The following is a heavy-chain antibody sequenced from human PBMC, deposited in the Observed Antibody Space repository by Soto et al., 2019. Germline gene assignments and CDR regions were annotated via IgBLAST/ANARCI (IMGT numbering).Heavy chain of an antibody. V-gene: IGHV4-59*01. Sequence: SETLSLTCTVSGGSISSYYWSWIRQPPGKGLEWIGCIYYSGSTNYNPSLKSRVTISVDTSKNQFSLKLSSVTAADTAVYYCARDSSSITGTLDYYYGIDVWGQGTTVTVSS. CDR3: ARDSSSITGTLDYYYGIDV. D-gene: IGHD1-20*01. CDR2: IYYSGST. CDR1: GGSISSYY. J-gene: IGHJ6*02.